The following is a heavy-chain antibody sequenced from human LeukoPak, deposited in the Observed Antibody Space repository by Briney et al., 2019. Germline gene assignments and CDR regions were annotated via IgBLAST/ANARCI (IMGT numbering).Heavy chain of an antibody. CDR2: IIPIFGTA. CDR1: GGTFSSYA. Sequence: ASVKVSCKASGGTFSSYAISWVRQAPGQGLEWMGGIIPIFGTANYAQKFQGRVTITTDESTSTAYMERSSLRSEDTAVYYCARLQHLTLYYWGQGTLVTVSS. CDR3: ARLQHLTLYY. V-gene: IGHV1-69*05. D-gene: IGHD6-13*01. J-gene: IGHJ4*02.